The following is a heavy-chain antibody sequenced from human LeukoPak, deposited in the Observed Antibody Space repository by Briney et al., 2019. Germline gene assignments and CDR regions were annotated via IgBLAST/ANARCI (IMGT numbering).Heavy chain of an antibody. Sequence: GRSLRLSCAASGFTFDDYGMHWVRQAPGKGLEWVSGISWNSDSIGYTDSVKGRFTISRDNAKNSLYLQMNSLRAEDTALYYCAKDRSSSWYGDYFDYWGQGTLVTVSS. V-gene: IGHV3-9*01. J-gene: IGHJ4*02. CDR3: AKDRSSSWYGDYFDY. CDR1: GFTFDDYG. CDR2: ISWNSDSI. D-gene: IGHD6-13*01.